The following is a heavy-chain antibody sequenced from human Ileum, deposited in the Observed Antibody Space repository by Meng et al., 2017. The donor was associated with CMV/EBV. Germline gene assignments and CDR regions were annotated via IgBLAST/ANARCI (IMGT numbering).Heavy chain of an antibody. D-gene: IGHD1-26*01. V-gene: IGHV7-4-1*02. CDR1: EYTLTNKD. CDR2: SDTNTGKP. Sequence: KTSEYTLTNKDSMGGRQAPGQGPEWMGWSDTNTGKPTYAQDFTGRFVLSLDTSVNTAYLHISSLKAEDTAVYYCARDGLSGRYFDYWGQGSLVTVSS. J-gene: IGHJ4*02. CDR3: ARDGLSGRYFDY.